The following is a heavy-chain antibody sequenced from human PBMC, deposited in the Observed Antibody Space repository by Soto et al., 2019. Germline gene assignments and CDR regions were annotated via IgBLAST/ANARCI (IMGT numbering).Heavy chain of an antibody. CDR2: MNPSTGNT. J-gene: IGHJ5*02. CDR1: GYTFTSYA. Sequence: VSVKASCKASGYTFTSYAMHWVRQAPGQGLEWMGWMNPSTGNTDSAEKFQGRLTMTRNTSISTVYMELSSLSFEDTAVYYCARGRIVVAGGFDPWGQGTLVTVSS. D-gene: IGHD6-19*01. CDR3: ARGRIVVAGGFDP. V-gene: IGHV1-8*02.